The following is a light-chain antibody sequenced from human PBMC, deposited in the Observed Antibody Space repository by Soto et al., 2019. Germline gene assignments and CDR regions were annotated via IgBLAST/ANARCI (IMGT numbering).Light chain of an antibody. CDR1: QSISSY. V-gene: IGKV1-39*01. CDR3: QQSYSTPST. Sequence: DIQMTQSPSSLSASVGDRVTITCRASQSISSYLNWYQQKPGKAPKLLIYAASSLQSGVPSRFSGSGSGTDFTLTISSLRPEDFATYYCQQSYSTPSTFGQGTRLEIK. J-gene: IGKJ5*01. CDR2: AAS.